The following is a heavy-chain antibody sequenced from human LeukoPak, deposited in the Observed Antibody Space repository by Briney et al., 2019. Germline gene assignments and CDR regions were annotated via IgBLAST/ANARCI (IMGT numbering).Heavy chain of an antibody. CDR1: GFTFNTYA. Sequence: PGGSLRLSCAASGFTFNTYAMSWVRQAPGKGLEWVAVITGSSDTTYYADSVKGRFTISRDSSKNTLYLQMNSLRADDTAVYYCAKANWGGDYYFYYGLDVWGQGTTVTVSS. V-gene: IGHV3-23*01. CDR2: ITGSSDTT. CDR3: AKANWGGDYYFYYGLDV. D-gene: IGHD7-27*01. J-gene: IGHJ6*02.